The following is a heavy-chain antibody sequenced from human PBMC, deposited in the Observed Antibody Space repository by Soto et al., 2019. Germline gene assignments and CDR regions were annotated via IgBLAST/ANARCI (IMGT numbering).Heavy chain of an antibody. CDR1: GGTFSSYA. CDR3: ARSTYGDYEPNTDYYYYGMDV. J-gene: IGHJ6*02. V-gene: IGHV1-69*13. D-gene: IGHD4-17*01. CDR2: IIPIFGTA. Sequence: ASVKVSCKASGGTFSSYAISWVRQAPGQGLEWMGGIIPIFGTASYAQKFQGRVTITADESTSTAYMELSSLRSEDTAVYYCARSTYGDYEPNTDYYYYGMDVWGQGTTVTVSS.